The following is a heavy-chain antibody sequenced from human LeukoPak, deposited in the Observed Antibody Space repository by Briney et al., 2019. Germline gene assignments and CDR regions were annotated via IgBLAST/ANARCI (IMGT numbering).Heavy chain of an antibody. D-gene: IGHD3-10*01. V-gene: IGHV4-59*01. J-gene: IGHJ3*01. CDR2: VYYTGGT. CDR1: GGSISTYY. CDR3: ARAGGLPRDDAFDL. Sequence: SETLSLTCTVSGGSISTYYWSWIRQPPGKVLERIGYVYYTGGTEYNPSLKSRVTISVDTSRNQFSLNLKSVTAADTAVYYCARAGGLPRDDAFDLWGQGTMVTVSS.